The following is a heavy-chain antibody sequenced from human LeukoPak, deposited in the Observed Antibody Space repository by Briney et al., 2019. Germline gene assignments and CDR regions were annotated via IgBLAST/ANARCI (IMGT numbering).Heavy chain of an antibody. CDR3: ARRDHGDYGEEY. Sequence: GGSLRLSCAASGFTFSSYWMTWVRQAPGKGLEWVANIKQDGSDKYYVDSVKGRFTISRNNAKNSLSLQMNSLRAEDTAVYYCARRDHGDYGEEYWGQGTLVTVSS. CDR1: GFTFSSYW. V-gene: IGHV3-7*01. J-gene: IGHJ4*02. D-gene: IGHD4-17*01. CDR2: IKQDGSDK.